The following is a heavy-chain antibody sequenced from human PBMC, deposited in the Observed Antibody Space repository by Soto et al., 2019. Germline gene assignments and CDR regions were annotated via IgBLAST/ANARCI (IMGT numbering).Heavy chain of an antibody. V-gene: IGHV1-69*12. D-gene: IGHD3-3*02. CDR2: IMPVFPTP. CDR3: ARVKDRQQLGGNYYYIMDV. Sequence: QVQLVQSGAEVKKPGSSVKVSCKTSGGTFRTSAISWVRQAPGHGLEWMGGIMPVFPTPDYAQKFQGRVTITADESTSTAYMELSSLGSEDTAVYYCARVKDRQQLGGNYYYIMDVWGQGTTVTVSS. J-gene: IGHJ6*02. CDR1: GGTFRTSA.